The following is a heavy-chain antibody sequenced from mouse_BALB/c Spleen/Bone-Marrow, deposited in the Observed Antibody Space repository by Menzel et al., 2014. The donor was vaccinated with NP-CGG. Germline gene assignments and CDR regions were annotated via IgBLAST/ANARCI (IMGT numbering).Heavy chain of an antibody. V-gene: IGHV1S56*01. CDR2: IYPGQDRT. CDR3: ASDYEYWFDF. J-gene: IGHJ2*01. CDR1: GYSFTNYY. D-gene: IGHD2-4*01. Sequence: QVQLKESGPELVKSGASVKMSCKASGYSFTNYYMHWVRQRPGQGLEWIGWIYPGQDRTQYNEKFKGKTTLTADKSSSTAYMLLSSLTSEDSAIHFCASDYEYWFDFWGQGTTLTVSS.